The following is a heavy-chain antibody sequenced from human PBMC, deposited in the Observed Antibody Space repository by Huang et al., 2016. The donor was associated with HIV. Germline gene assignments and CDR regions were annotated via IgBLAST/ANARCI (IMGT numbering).Heavy chain of an antibody. CDR3: ARRFSSSSGYFDY. D-gene: IGHD6-6*01. V-gene: IGHV5-51*01. J-gene: IGHJ4*02. Sequence: VQLVQSGAEVKKPGESLKISCKGSGYSFSSYWIAWGRQMPGKGLEWVGCILPDDSDTTYSPSFEGQVTISADKSIGTAYLQWSSLKASDTAMYYCARRFSSSSGYFDYWGQGSLVTVSS. CDR1: GYSFSSYW. CDR2: ILPDDSDT.